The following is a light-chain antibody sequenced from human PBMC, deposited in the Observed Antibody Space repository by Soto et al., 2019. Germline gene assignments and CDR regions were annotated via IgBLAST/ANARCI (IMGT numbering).Light chain of an antibody. V-gene: IGKV3-20*01. J-gene: IGKJ5*01. CDR1: QSVSSSY. CDR3: QHYGRSPIT. Sequence: EILMTQSPATLSVSPWEIATLSCRASQSVSSSYLAWYQHKPGQAPRLLISGASSRATGIPDRFSGSGSATDFTLTISRLEPEDFALYYCQHYGRSPITFGQGTRLEI. CDR2: GAS.